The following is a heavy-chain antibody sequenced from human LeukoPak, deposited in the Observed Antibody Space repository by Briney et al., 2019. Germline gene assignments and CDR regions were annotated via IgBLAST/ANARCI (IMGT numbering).Heavy chain of an antibody. D-gene: IGHD2-15*01. CDR2: IILIFGTA. V-gene: IGHV1-69*05. CDR1: GGTFSSYA. Sequence: GASVKVSCKASGGTFSSYAISWVRQAPGQGLEWMGVIILIFGTANYAQKFQGRVTITTDESTSTAYMELSSLRSEDTAVYYCASKPIDCSGGSCSRGGFDYWGQGTLVTVSS. J-gene: IGHJ4*02. CDR3: ASKPIDCSGGSCSRGGFDY.